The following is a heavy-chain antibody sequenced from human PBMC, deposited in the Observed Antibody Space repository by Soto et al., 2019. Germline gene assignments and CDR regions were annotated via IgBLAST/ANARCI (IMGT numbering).Heavy chain of an antibody. CDR3: ARDAAFSRFDY. CDR2: IYSGGST. J-gene: IGHJ4*02. V-gene: IGHV3-66*01. D-gene: IGHD6-13*01. Sequence: GGSLRLSCAASGFTVSSNYMSWVRQAPGKGLEWVSVIYSGGSTYYADSVKGRFTISRDNAKNSLFLQMNSLRVDDTAVYYCARDAAFSRFDYWGQGTLVTVSS. CDR1: GFTVSSNY.